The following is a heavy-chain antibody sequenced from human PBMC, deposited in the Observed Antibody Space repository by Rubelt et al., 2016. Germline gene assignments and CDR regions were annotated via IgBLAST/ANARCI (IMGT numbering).Heavy chain of an antibody. D-gene: IGHD3-10*01. J-gene: IGHJ5*02. CDR2: IWYDGSNK. V-gene: IGHV3-33*01. Sequence: APGKGLEWVAVIWYDGSNKYYADSVKGRFTISRDNSKNTLYLQMNSLRAEDTAVYYCARDHRRTDGSGSPNWFDPWGQGTLVTVSS. CDR3: ARDHRRTDGSGSPNWFDP.